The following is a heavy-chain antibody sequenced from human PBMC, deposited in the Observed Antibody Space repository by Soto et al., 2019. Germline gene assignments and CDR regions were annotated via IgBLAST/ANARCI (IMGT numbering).Heavy chain of an antibody. CDR2: ISGSGGST. Sequence: PGGSLRLSCAASGFTFSSYAMSWVRQAPGKGLEWVSAISGSGGSTYYADSVKGRFTISRDNSKNTLYLQMNSLRAEDTAVYYCAKDASYYYDSSGPAEGYFDYWGQGTLVTVSS. D-gene: IGHD3-22*01. J-gene: IGHJ4*02. CDR3: AKDASYYYDSSGPAEGYFDY. CDR1: GFTFSSYA. V-gene: IGHV3-23*01.